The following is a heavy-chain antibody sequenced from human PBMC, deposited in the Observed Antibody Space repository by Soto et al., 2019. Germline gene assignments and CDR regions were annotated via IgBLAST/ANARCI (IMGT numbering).Heavy chain of an antibody. CDR2: IFYLGSS. CDR3: ARHSLALRKNNWFDP. D-gene: IGHD3-3*02. J-gene: IGHJ5*02. V-gene: IGHV4-39*01. CDR1: GDSIISSDFY. Sequence: PSETLSLTYTVSGDSIISSDFYWGWVRQPPGKGLEWIGSIFYLGSSYYNPSLKSRVTMSVDTSKNQFSLRLRSVTAADTAVYFCARHSLALRKNNWFDPWGQGIMVT.